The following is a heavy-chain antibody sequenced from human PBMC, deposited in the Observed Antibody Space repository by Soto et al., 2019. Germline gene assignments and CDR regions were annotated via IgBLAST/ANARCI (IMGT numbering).Heavy chain of an antibody. V-gene: IGHV1-46*01. J-gene: IGHJ6*02. CDR3: AREDDYGSYYYYGMDV. D-gene: IGHD3-10*01. CDR1: GYTFTSYY. CDR2: INPSGGST. Sequence: GASVKVSCKASGYTFTSYYMHWVRQAPGQGLEWMGIINPSGGSTSYAQKFQGRVTMTRDTSTSTVYMELSSLRSEDTAVYYCAREDDYGSYYYYGMDVWGQGTTVTVSS.